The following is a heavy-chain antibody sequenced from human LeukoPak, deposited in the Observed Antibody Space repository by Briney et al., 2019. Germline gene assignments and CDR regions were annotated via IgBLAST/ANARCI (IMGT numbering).Heavy chain of an antibody. D-gene: IGHD6-19*01. Sequence: SETLSLTCTVSGGSISSSSYYWGWIRQPPGKGLEWIGSIYYSGSTNYNPSLKSRVTISVDTSKNQFSLKLSSVTAADTAVYYCARRSGWYRGGIDYWGQGTLVTVSS. CDR2: IYYSGST. CDR1: GGSISSSSYY. J-gene: IGHJ4*02. V-gene: IGHV4-39*07. CDR3: ARRSGWYRGGIDY.